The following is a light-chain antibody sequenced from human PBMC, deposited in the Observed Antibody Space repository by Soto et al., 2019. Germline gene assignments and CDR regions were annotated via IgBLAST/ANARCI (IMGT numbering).Light chain of an antibody. CDR3: QQYYSTPFT. J-gene: IGKJ3*01. V-gene: IGKV4-1*01. CDR2: WAP. CDR1: QSVLYTSMNKNY. Sequence: DIVMTQSPDSLAVSLGERATINCKSSQSVLYTSMNKNYLAWYQQKPGQPPKLLIYWAPTRESGVPDRFSGSGSGTDFTLTISSLQAEDVAVYYCQQYYSTPFTFGPGTKVDI.